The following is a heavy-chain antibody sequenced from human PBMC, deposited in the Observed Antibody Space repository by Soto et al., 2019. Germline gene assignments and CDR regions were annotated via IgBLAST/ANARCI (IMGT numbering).Heavy chain of an antibody. V-gene: IGHV3-23*01. CDR1: GFTFSSYA. J-gene: IGHJ3*02. Sequence: GGSLRLSCAASGFTFSSYAMSWVRQAPGKGLEWVSAISGSGGSTYYADSVKGRFTISRDNSKNTLYLQMNSLRAEDTAVYYCAKDPADSSGYYYNDAFDIWGQGTMVTVSS. CDR3: AKDPADSSGYYYNDAFDI. D-gene: IGHD3-22*01. CDR2: ISGSGGST.